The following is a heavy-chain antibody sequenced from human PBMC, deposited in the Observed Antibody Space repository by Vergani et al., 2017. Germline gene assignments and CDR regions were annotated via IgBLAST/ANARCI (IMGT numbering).Heavy chain of an antibody. J-gene: IGHJ4*02. CDR2: IQFDGSNQ. D-gene: IGHD3-16*01. Sequence: QVQLVESGGGVVQRGGSLSLSCPTSGFTLSNYDMQWSRQGPGKGLEFVAFIQFDGSNQYYADSVKGRFTLSRDFSKNTLFLQMNSLRTDDTATYYCAKHFRGWGMNYWGQGTQVIVSS. CDR1: GFTLSNYD. CDR3: AKHFRGWGMNY. V-gene: IGHV3-30*02.